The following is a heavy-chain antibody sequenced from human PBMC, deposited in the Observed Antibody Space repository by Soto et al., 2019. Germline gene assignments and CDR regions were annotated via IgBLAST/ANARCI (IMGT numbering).Heavy chain of an antibody. CDR1: GYSISSGYY. J-gene: IGHJ5*02. CDR3: ARDTSPHYYDSSGYYYDLNWFDP. D-gene: IGHD3-22*01. Sequence: PSETLSLTCAVSGYSISSGYYWGWIRQPPGKGLEWIGSIYHSGSTYYNPSLKSRVTISVDTSKNQFSLRLSSVTAADTAVYYCARDTSPHYYDSSGYYYDLNWFDPWGQGTLVTVSS. V-gene: IGHV4-38-2*02. CDR2: IYHSGST.